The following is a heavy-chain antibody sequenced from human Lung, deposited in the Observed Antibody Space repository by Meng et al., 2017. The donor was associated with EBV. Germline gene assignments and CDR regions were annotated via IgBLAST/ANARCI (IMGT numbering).Heavy chain of an antibody. D-gene: IGHD1-26*01. V-gene: IGHV3-74*01. J-gene: IGHJ4*02. CDR3: TRDILQVGASDY. Sequence: VELVESGGGVVQPGGSLRLSCAASGFTFSNFWMHWVRQAPGKGLVWVSRINNDGSSTNYADSVEGRFTISRDNAKNTLYLQMNSMRAEDTALYYCTRDILQVGASDYWGQGTLVTVSS. CDR2: INNDGSST. CDR1: GFTFSNFW.